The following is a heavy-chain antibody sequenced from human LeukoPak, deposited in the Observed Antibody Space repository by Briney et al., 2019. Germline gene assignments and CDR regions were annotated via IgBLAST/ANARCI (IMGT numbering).Heavy chain of an antibody. CDR1: GFTVSSNS. V-gene: IGHV3-66*03. Sequence: GGSLRLSCTVSGFTVSSNSMSWVRQAPGKGLEWVSFIYSDNTHYSDSVKGRFTISRDNSKNTLYLQMNSLRPEDTTVFYCAKDRGSRNEILTGRPRASMDFDYWGQGSLVTVSS. CDR3: AKDRGSRNEILTGRPRASMDFDY. CDR2: IYSDNT. J-gene: IGHJ4*02. D-gene: IGHD3-9*01.